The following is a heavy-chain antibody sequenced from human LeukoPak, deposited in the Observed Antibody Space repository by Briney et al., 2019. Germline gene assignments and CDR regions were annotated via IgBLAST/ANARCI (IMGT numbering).Heavy chain of an antibody. V-gene: IGHV4-39*07. J-gene: IGHJ4*02. Sequence: SETLSLTCTVSGGSISSSSYYWGWSRQPPGKGLEWIGSIYYSGSTNYNPSLNSRVTISVDTSKNQFSLKLSSVTAADPAVYYCAGGGRTMYYFDYWGQGTLVTVSS. CDR2: IYYSGST. CDR1: GGSISSSSYY. CDR3: AGGGRTMYYFDY. D-gene: IGHD2-15*01.